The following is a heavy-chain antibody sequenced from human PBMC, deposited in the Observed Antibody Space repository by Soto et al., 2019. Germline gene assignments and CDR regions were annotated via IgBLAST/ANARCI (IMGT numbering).Heavy chain of an antibody. V-gene: IGHV4-30-4*01. Sequence: SETLSLTCTVSGDSINNGDCYWSWLRQLPGKGLEWIGYIYYSGSKCYNPSLKSRVSMSVDTSKNHFSLNLTSVTAADTAVYYCAREKEDDSGDYNAFDIWGQGTVVTVSS. D-gene: IGHD4-17*01. CDR2: IYYSGSK. CDR3: AREKEDDSGDYNAFDI. CDR1: GDSINNGDCY. J-gene: IGHJ3*02.